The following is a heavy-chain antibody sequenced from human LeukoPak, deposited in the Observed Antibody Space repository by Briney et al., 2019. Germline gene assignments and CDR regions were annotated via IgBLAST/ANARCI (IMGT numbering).Heavy chain of an antibody. D-gene: IGHD3-10*01. Sequence: SETLSLTCTVSGGSISSYYWSWIRQPAGKGLEWIGRIYTSGSTNYNPSLKSRVTMSVDTSKNQFSLKLSSVTAADTAVYYCARGDLYYGSGSYAFDIWGQGTMVTVSS. J-gene: IGHJ3*02. CDR2: IYTSGST. V-gene: IGHV4-4*07. CDR1: GGSISSYY. CDR3: ARGDLYYGSGSYAFDI.